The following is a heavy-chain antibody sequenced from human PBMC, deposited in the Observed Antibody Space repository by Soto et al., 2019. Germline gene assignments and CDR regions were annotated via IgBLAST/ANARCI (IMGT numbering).Heavy chain of an antibody. Sequence: EVQLVESGGGLIQPGGSLRLSCAVSGFTVSNNYMSWVRQAPGKGLEGVSVIYSGGYTAYGDSVKGRFTISRDNSKNTQYRKRNGLGAGATAVFSWAGPPGGGGYWGQGTLVTVSS. CDR1: GFTVSNNY. V-gene: IGHV3-53*01. CDR2: IYSGGYT. D-gene: IGHD3-10*01. CDR3: AGPPGGGGY. J-gene: IGHJ4*02.